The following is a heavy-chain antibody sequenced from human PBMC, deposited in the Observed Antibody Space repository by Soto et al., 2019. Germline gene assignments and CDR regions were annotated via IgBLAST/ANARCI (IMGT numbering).Heavy chain of an antibody. CDR1: GFTFSSYA. V-gene: IGHV3-23*01. J-gene: IGHJ3*02. Sequence: GGSLRLSCAASGFTFSSYAMSWVRQAPGKGLEWVSAISGSGGSTYYADSVKGRFTISRDNSKNTLYLQMNSLRAEDTAVYYCAKDRRPITMIVVVISAFDIWGQGTMVTVSS. CDR2: ISGSGGST. D-gene: IGHD3-22*01. CDR3: AKDRRPITMIVVVISAFDI.